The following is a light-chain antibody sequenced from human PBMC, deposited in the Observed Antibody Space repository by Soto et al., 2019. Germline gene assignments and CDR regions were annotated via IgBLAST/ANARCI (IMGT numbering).Light chain of an antibody. Sequence: EIVLTQSPATLSLSPGERATLSCRASQSVSSYLAWYQQKPGQAPRLLIYDASNRATGIPARFSGSESGTDFTLTISSPEAEDFAVYYCQHRSNRPLTFGGGTKVECK. CDR3: QHRSNRPLT. CDR1: QSVSSY. CDR2: DAS. V-gene: IGKV3-11*01. J-gene: IGKJ4*01.